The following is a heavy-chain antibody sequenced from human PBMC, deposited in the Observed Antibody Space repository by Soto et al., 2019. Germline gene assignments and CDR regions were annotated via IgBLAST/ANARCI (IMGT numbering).Heavy chain of an antibody. CDR2: ISSSGSTI. CDR1: GFTFIAYY. D-gene: IGHD3-22*01. CDR3: ARDGTMIVPTKGDY. V-gene: IGHV3-11*01. J-gene: IGHJ4*02. Sequence: GSLSLSFAASGFTFIAYYMSWIRQAPGKGLEWVSYISSSGSTIYYADSVKGRFTISRDNAKNSLYLQMNSLRAEDTAVYYCARDGTMIVPTKGDYWGQGTLVTVSS.